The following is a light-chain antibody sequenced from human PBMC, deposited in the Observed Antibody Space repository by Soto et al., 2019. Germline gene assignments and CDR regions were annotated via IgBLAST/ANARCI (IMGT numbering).Light chain of an antibody. CDR3: AAWDDSLNAVV. Sequence: QSVLTQPPSVSEAPRQRVTISCSGSSSNIGNNAVNWYQQLPGKAPKLLIYYDDLLPSGVSDRFSGSKSGTSASLAISGLQSEDEADYYCAAWDDSLNAVVFGGGPTVTVL. CDR1: SSNIGNNA. V-gene: IGLV1-36*01. CDR2: YDD. J-gene: IGLJ2*01.